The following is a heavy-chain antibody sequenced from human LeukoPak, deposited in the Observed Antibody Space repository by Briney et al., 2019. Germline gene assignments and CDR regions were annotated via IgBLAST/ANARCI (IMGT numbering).Heavy chain of an antibody. CDR1: GFTFSNYA. V-gene: IGHV3-23*01. J-gene: IGHJ4*02. Sequence: GGSLRLSCAASGFTFSNYAMSWVRQAPGKGLECVSSISGSGGSTYSADSVKGRFTISRDNSKNTLYLQMNSLRAEDTAVYYCATMTIFGVVPDYWGQGTLVTVSS. D-gene: IGHD3-3*01. CDR3: ATMTIFGVVPDY. CDR2: ISGSGGST.